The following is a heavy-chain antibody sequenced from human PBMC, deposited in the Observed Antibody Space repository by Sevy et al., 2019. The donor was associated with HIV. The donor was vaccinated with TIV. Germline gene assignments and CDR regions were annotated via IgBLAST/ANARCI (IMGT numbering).Heavy chain of an antibody. CDR1: GFTFSSYE. V-gene: IGHV3-48*03. CDR3: ARDDRGYSGYDRGNFDY. CDR2: ISSSGSTI. Sequence: GGSLRLSCAAPGFTFSSYEMNWVRQPPGKGLEWVSYISSSGSTIYYADSVKGRFTISRDNAKNSLYLQMNSLRAEDTAVYYCARDDRGYSGYDRGNFDYWGQGTLVTVSS. J-gene: IGHJ4*02. D-gene: IGHD5-12*01.